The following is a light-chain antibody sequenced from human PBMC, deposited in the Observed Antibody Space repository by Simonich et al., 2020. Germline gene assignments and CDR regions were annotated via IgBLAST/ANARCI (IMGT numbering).Light chain of an antibody. CDR3: SSYAGSNNLV. J-gene: IGLJ2*01. Sequence: QSALTQPRSVSGSPGQSVTISCPGNSSAVGGYNYVSWYLQHPGQAPKLMIYEVSKWPSGVPVRCAGSMSGNTASQTVSRLQAEDEAYYYCSSYAGSNNLVFGGGTKLTVL. V-gene: IGLV2-8*01. CDR2: EVS. CDR1: SSAVGGYNY.